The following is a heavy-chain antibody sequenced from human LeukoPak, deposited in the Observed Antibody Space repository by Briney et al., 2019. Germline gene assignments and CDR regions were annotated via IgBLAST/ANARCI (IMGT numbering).Heavy chain of an antibody. D-gene: IGHD3-10*01. CDR3: ARDSTYYYDSGSSGPHYFDN. J-gene: IGHJ4*02. CDR2: INPSGST. Sequence: PSETLSLTCAVYGGSFSGYYWSWIRQPPGKGLEWIGEINPSGSTNYNPSLKSRVTISVDTSKSQFSLKLSSVTAADTAVYYCARDSTYYYDSGSSGPHYFDNWGQGTLVTVSS. CDR1: GGSFSGYY. V-gene: IGHV4-34*01.